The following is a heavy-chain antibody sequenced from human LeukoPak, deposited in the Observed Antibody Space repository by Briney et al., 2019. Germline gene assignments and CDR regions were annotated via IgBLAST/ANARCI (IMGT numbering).Heavy chain of an antibody. CDR3: AKDRVVITTFTSYFDY. V-gene: IGHV3-23*01. CDR2: ISGSGGST. D-gene: IGHD3-22*01. CDR1: GFTFSSYA. Sequence: GGSLRLSCAASGFTFSSYAMSWVRQAPGKGLEWVSAISGSGGSTYYADSVKGRFTISRDNSKNTLYLQMNSLRAEDTAVYYCAKDRVVITTFTSYFDYWGQGTLVTVSS. J-gene: IGHJ4*02.